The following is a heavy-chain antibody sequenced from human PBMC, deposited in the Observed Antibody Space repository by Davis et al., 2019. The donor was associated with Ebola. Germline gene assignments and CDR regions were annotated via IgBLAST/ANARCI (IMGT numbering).Heavy chain of an antibody. CDR3: EKAPDYRASH. V-gene: IGHV3-23*01. J-gene: IGHJ4*02. D-gene: IGHD4-11*01. CDR1: GFSFSSYT. Sequence: GGSLRLSCAASGFSFSSYTMNWVRQAPGKGLEWVSSISSSGSTINYADSVKGRFTISRDNSKNTLYLKMNSMRAEDTAVYYCEKAPDYRASHWGQGILVTVSS. CDR2: ISSSGSTI.